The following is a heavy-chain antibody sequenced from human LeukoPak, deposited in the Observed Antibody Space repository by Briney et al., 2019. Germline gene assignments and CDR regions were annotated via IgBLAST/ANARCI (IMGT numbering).Heavy chain of an antibody. CDR3: ARMRNYDFYYYYGMDV. J-gene: IGHJ6*02. CDR2: TNPNSGNT. Sequence: ASVKVSCKASGYTFTSYDINWVRQATGQGLEWMGWTNPNSGNTGYAQKFQGRVTMTRNTSISTAYMELSSLRSEDTAVYYCARMRNYDFYYYYGMDVWGQGTTVTVSS. V-gene: IGHV1-8*01. CDR1: GYTFTSYD. D-gene: IGHD1-7*01.